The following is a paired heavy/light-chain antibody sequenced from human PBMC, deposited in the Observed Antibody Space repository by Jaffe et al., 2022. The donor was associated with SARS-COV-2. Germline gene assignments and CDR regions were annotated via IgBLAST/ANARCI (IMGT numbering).Light chain of an antibody. CDR2: KAS. J-gene: IGKJ1*01. CDR1: QSISIW. Sequence: DIQMTQSPSTLSASVGDRVTITCRASQSISIWLAWYQQKPGKAPSLLIYKASSLESGVPSRFSGSGSGTEFTLTISSLQPDDLATYYCQQYNSAPWAFGQGTKVEIK. CDR3: QQYNSAPWA. V-gene: IGKV1-5*03.
Heavy chain of an antibody. CDR3: AKVRGTTYPLNGLDV. J-gene: IGHJ6*02. V-gene: IGHV3-23*01. CDR1: GFNFNSYD. D-gene: IGHD1-7*01. CDR2: VSGSGGYT. Sequence: EAQLLESGGGLVQPGGSLRLSCAASGFNFNSYDMTWVRQAPGKGLEWLSTVSGSGGYTYYVDSVKGRFTISRDNSKNTVYLQMNSLRAEDTAVYYCAKVRGTTYPLNGLDVWGQGTTVTVSS.